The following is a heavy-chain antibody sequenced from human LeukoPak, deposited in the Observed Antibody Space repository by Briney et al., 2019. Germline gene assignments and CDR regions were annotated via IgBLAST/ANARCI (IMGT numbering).Heavy chain of an antibody. CDR1: GGSISSSSYY. D-gene: IGHD2-15*01. J-gene: IGHJ3*02. Sequence: SETLSLTCTVSGGSISSSSYYWGWIRQPPGKGLEWIGSIYYSGSTYYNPSLKSRVTISVDTSKNQFSLKLSSVTAADTAVYYCARVGGGYCSGGSCYSGIGAFDIWGQGTMVTVSS. CDR2: IYYSGST. V-gene: IGHV4-39*07. CDR3: ARVGGGYCSGGSCYSGIGAFDI.